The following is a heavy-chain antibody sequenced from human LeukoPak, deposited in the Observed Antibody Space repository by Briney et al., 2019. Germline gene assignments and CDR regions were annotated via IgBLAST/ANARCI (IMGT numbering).Heavy chain of an antibody. CDR3: AREGLLWFGESHDAFDI. Sequence: QPGRSLRLSCAASGFTFSSYAMHWVRQAPGKGLEWVAVISYDGCNKYYADSVKGRFTISRDNSKNTLYLQMNSLRAEDTAVYYCAREGLLWFGESHDAFDIWGQGTMVTVSS. CDR1: GFTFSSYA. CDR2: ISYDGCNK. D-gene: IGHD3-10*01. V-gene: IGHV3-30*04. J-gene: IGHJ3*02.